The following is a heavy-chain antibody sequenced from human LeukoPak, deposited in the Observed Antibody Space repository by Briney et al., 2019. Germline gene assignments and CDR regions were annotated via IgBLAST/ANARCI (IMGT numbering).Heavy chain of an antibody. J-gene: IGHJ6*02. CDR1: GFTFSSYG. D-gene: IGHD5-12*01. CDR3: AKGSQGRGYSGYDRIYNYYYYYGMDV. V-gene: IGHV3-30*18. CDR2: ISYDGSNE. Sequence: PGRSLRLSCAASGFTFSSYGMHWVRQAPGKGLEWVAVISYDGSNEYYADSVKGRFTISRDNSKNTLYLQMNSLRAEDTAVYYCAKGSQGRGYSGYDRIYNYYYYYGMDVWGQGTTVTVSS.